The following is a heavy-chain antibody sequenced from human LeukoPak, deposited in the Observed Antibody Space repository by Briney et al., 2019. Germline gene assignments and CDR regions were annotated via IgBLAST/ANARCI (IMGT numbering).Heavy chain of an antibody. V-gene: IGHV4-59*11. CDR1: GGSISGHY. J-gene: IGHJ5*02. D-gene: IGHD1-26*01. Sequence: PSQTLSLTCTVSGGSISGHYWSWIRQPPGKRLEWIGYVCDSGSTNYNPSLSSRVTISLDTPKNQFSLKLTSVTAADTAVYYCARLSGKWTWGQGTLGTVSS. CDR2: VCDSGST. CDR3: ARLSGKWT.